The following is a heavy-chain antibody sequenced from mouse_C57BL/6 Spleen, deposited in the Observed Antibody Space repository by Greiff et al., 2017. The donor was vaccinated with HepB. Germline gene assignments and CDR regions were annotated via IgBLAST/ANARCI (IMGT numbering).Heavy chain of an antibody. CDR1: GYTFTDYY. CDR2: INPNNGGT. Sequence: VQLQQSGPELVKPGASVKISCKASGYTFTDYYMNWVKQSHGKSLEWIGDINPNNGGTSYNQKFKGKSTFTVDKSSSTAYMELRSLTSEDSAVYYGATRYYGSICCFAYWGHGTLVTVSA. V-gene: IGHV1-26*01. CDR3: ATRYYGSICCFAY. J-gene: IGHJ3*01. D-gene: IGHD1-1*01.